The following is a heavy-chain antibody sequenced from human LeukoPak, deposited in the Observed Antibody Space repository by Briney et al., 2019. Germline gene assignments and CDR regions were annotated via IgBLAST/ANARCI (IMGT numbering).Heavy chain of an antibody. CDR3: VSEDIVVVTTLDH. J-gene: IGHJ4*02. CDR1: GFSFSRFW. CDR2: ITSDGSNR. V-gene: IGHV3-74*01. D-gene: IGHD2-21*02. Sequence: PGGSLRLSCAASGFSFSRFWMHWVRQAPGKGLVWISRITSDGSNRDYADSVKGRFTISRDNAKNTLYLQMNSLRTEDTAVYFCVSEDIVVVTTLDHWGQGCLVTVSS.